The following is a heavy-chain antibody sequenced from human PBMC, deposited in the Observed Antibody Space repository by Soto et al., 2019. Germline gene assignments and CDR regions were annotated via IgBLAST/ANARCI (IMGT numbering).Heavy chain of an antibody. CDR3: ARDGLLFSGPYRPSRFDY. D-gene: IGHD3-16*02. CDR1: GFKFSNYW. J-gene: IGHJ4*02. V-gene: IGHV3-7*03. CDR2: IKHDTSEA. Sequence: EVQLLESGGGLVQPGGSLRLSCAASGFKFSNYWMSWVRQAPGKGLEWVGNIKHDTSEAHYADSVKGRFTITRDNIKNFLFLQMNGLRADDTASYYCARDGLLFSGPYRPSRFDYWGLGTLVTVSS.